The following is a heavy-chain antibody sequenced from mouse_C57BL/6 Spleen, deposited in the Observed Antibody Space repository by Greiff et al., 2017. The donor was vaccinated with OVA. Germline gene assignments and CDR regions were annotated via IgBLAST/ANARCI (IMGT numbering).Heavy chain of an antibody. D-gene: IGHD1-1*01. Sequence: VQLQQSGAELVKPGASVKLSCKASGYTFTSYWMHWVKQRPGQGLEWIGMIHPNSGSTNYNEKFKSKATLTVDKSSSTAYMQLSSLTSEDSAVYYCARPTVDAWFAYWGQGTLVTVSA. CDR1: GYTFTSYW. V-gene: IGHV1-64*01. CDR2: IHPNSGST. J-gene: IGHJ3*01. CDR3: ARPTVDAWFAY.